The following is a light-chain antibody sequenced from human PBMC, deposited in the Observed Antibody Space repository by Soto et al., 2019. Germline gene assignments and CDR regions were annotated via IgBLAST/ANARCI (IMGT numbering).Light chain of an antibody. J-gene: IGKJ1*01. CDR2: GAS. CDR3: QQYGDWPRT. CDR1: QSVDNR. Sequence: EVVMTQSPATLSVSPGERATLSCRASQSVDNRLAWYQHTPGQAPRLLIYGASNRATGVPAKFSGSGSGTEFTLTITSLQPEDFALYYCQQYGDWPRTFGQGTKVEI. V-gene: IGKV3-15*01.